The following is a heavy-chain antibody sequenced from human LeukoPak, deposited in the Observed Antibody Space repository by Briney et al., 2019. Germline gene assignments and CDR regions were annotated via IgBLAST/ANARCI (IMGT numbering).Heavy chain of an antibody. Sequence: GGSLRLSCAASGFTFDHYAMHWVRQAPGKGLEWVSLISGDGGSTYYADSVKGRFTISRDNSKNSLYLQMNSLRTEDTALYYCAKCVYSNIYYWFDPWGQGTLVSVSS. J-gene: IGHJ5*02. V-gene: IGHV3-43*02. CDR1: GFTFDHYA. D-gene: IGHD6-13*01. CDR3: AKCVYSNIYYWFDP. CDR2: ISGDGGST.